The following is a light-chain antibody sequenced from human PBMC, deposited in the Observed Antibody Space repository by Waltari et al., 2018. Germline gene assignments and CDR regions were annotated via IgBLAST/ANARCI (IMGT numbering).Light chain of an antibody. V-gene: IGKV1-5*03. CDR2: KAS. CDR3: QQYEDYWT. CDR1: QSISSW. J-gene: IGKJ1*01. Sequence: DIQMTQSPSTLSASVGDTITITFRASQSISSWLAWYQQMQGKAPKLLIYKASILENGVPSRFSGSGSGTEFTLTISSLQPDDFATYYCQQYEDYWTFGPGTKVDLK.